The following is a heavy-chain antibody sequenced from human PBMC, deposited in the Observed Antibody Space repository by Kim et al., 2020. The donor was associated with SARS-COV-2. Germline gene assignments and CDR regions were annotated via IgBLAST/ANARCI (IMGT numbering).Heavy chain of an antibody. Sequence: SETLSLTCAVYGGSFSDHYWSWIRQPPGKGLEWIGEMNHIGSTMYNPSLKSRVTISVDTSKNQFTLKLTSVTAADTAVYYCTTATGREAGTDYWGQGTLVTVSS. D-gene: IGHD6-13*01. CDR3: TTATGREAGTDY. V-gene: IGHV4-34*01. CDR2: MNHIGST. J-gene: IGHJ4*02. CDR1: GGSFSDHY.